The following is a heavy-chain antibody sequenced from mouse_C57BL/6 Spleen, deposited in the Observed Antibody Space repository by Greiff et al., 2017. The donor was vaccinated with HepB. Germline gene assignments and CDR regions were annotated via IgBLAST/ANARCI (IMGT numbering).Heavy chain of an antibody. V-gene: IGHV5-17*01. CDR3: ARRLTTVVEGWYFDV. CDR2: ISSGSSTI. Sequence: EVQWVESGGGLVKPGGSLKLSCAASGFTFSDYGMHWVRQAPEKGLEWVAYISSGSSTIYYADTVKGRFTISRDNAKNTLFLQMTSLRSEDTAMYYCARRLTTVVEGWYFDVWGTGTTVTVSS. D-gene: IGHD1-1*01. J-gene: IGHJ1*03. CDR1: GFTFSDYG.